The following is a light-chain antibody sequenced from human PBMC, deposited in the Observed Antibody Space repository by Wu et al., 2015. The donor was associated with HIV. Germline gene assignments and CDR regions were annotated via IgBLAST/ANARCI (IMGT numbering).Light chain of an antibody. CDR3: LQDYDYPRS. J-gene: IGKJ1*01. Sequence: IEMTQSPSSLAASVGDRVTITCRASQDIRSDFAWYQQKPGKAPRLLIYGASILHSGVPSRFSGSGFGTEFTLTINSLQPEDYATYYCLQDYDYPRSFGQGTKV. V-gene: IGKV1-6*01. CDR2: GAS. CDR1: QDIRSD.